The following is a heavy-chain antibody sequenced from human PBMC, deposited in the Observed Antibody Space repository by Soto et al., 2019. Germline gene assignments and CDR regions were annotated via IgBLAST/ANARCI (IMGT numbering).Heavy chain of an antibody. CDR3: ARRITSSSCSRGSDY. CDR2: ISSSSSYI. J-gene: IGHJ4*02. Sequence: EVQLVESGGGLVKPGGSLRLSCAASGFTFSSYSMNWVRQAPGKGLEWVSSISSSSSYIYYADSVKGRFTISRDNAKNSLYLQMNSLRAEDTAVYYCARRITSSSCSRGSDYWGQGTLVTVSS. V-gene: IGHV3-21*01. D-gene: IGHD6-6*01. CDR1: GFTFSSYS.